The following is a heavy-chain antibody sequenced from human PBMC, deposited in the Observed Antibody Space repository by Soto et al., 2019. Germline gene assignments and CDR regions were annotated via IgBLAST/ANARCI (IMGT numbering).Heavy chain of an antibody. CDR3: AYDCRYIVGVVAATPSIGAWDD. CDR1: GFTFSSYA. J-gene: IGHJ4*02. V-gene: IGHV3-23*01. D-gene: IGHD2-15*01. Sequence: GGSLRLSCAASGFTFSSYAMSWVRQAPGKGLEWVSAISGSGGSTYYADSVKGRFTISRDNSKNTLYLQMNSLRAEDTAVYYCAYDCRYIVGVVAATPSIGAWDDWGEGTLVTFSS. CDR2: ISGSGGST.